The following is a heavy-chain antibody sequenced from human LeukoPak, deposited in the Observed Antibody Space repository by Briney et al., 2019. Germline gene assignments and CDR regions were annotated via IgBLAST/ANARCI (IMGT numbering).Heavy chain of an antibody. D-gene: IGHD3-22*01. CDR2: ISYDGSNK. V-gene: IGHV3-30-3*01. J-gene: IGHJ4*02. Sequence: PGRSLRLSCAASGFTFSSYAMHWVRQAPGKGLEWVAVISYDGSNKYYADSVKGRFTISRDNSKNMLYLQMNSLRAEDTAVYYCARGGYDSSGYYFDYWGQGTLVTVSS. CDR3: ARGGYDSSGYYFDY. CDR1: GFTFSSYA.